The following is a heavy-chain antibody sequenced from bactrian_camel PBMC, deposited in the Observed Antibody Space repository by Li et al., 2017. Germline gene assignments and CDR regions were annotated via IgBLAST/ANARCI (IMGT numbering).Heavy chain of an antibody. CDR1: GFDFGSTW. D-gene: IGHD1*01. CDR2: INSGGGTT. J-gene: IGHJ7*01. Sequence: QLVESGGGLVQPGGSQRLSCAASGFDFGSTWMYWVRQAPGKGLEWVSTINSGGGTTYYAGSVKGRFTISRDNAKNTVYLQMNSLKPDDAAVYYCVRDYDGPARSYGMDYWGEGTQVTVS. V-gene: IGHV3S25*01.